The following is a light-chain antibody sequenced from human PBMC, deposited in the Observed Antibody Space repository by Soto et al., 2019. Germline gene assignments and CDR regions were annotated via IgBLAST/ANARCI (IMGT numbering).Light chain of an antibody. J-gene: IGLJ1*01. CDR2: EVS. CDR1: SSDVGGYNY. Sequence: QSALTQPASVSGSPGQSITIACTGTSSDVGGYNYVSWFQQHPGKAPKLMISEVSNRPSGVSNRFSASKSGNTASLTISGLQSEDEATYYCSSYSSSSTLVFGTGTKVT. V-gene: IGLV2-14*01. CDR3: SSYSSSSTLV.